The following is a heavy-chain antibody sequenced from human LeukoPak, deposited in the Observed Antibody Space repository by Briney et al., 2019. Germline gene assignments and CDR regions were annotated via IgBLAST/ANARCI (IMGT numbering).Heavy chain of an antibody. CDR1: GFTFSSYA. J-gene: IGHJ4*02. D-gene: IGHD3-3*01. CDR3: AKDSSLGFWSGYLTFDY. Sequence: PGGSLRLSCAASGFTFSSYAMSWVRQAPGKGLEWVSAISGSGGSTYYADSVKGRFTISRDNSKNTLYLQMNSLRAEDTAVYYCAKDSSLGFWSGYLTFDYWGQGTLVTVSS. CDR2: ISGSGGST. V-gene: IGHV3-23*01.